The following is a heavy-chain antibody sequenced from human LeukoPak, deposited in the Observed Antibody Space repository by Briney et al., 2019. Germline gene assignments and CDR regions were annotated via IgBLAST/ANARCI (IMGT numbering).Heavy chain of an antibody. V-gene: IGHV4-39*07. Sequence: SETLSLTCTASGGSISSSSYYSGWIRQPPGKGLEWIGSIYHSGSTYYNPSLKSRVTISVDTSKNQFSLKLSSVTAADTAVYYCARLSQFGVLRFSYYMDVWGKGTTVTVSS. CDR1: GGSISSSSYY. CDR3: ARLSQFGVLRFSYYMDV. D-gene: IGHD3-3*01. CDR2: IYHSGST. J-gene: IGHJ6*03.